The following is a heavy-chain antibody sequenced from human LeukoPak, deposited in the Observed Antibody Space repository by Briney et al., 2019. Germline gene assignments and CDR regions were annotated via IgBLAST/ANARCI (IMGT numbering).Heavy chain of an antibody. CDR2: ISGSGGST. CDR3: AKDGGYSGYDQPSVY. J-gene: IGHJ4*02. CDR1: GFTFSSYA. Sequence: GGSLRLSCAASGFTFSSYAMSWVRQAPGKGLEWVSAISGSGGSTYYADSVKGRFTISRDNSKNTLSLQMNSLRAEDTAVYYCAKDGGYSGYDQPSVYWGQGTLVSVSS. V-gene: IGHV3-23*01. D-gene: IGHD5-12*01.